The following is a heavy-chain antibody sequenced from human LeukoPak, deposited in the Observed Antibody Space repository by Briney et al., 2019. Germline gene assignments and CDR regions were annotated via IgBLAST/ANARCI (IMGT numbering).Heavy chain of an antibody. V-gene: IGHV1-46*01. D-gene: IGHD3-10*01. CDR3: ARQQGVQYLNFDY. CDR1: GYTFTNYY. J-gene: IGHJ4*02. CDR2: INLIAGLT. Sequence: ASVKLSCKASGYTFTNYYIHWLRQAPGQGPEWMGMINLIAGLTHYAPKFQGRVTMTRDTSTSTAYMELSSLGSEDTAVYYCARQQGVQYLNFDYWGQGALVTVSS.